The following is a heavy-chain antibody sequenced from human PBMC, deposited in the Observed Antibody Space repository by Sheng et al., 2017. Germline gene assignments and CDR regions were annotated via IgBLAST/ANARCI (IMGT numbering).Heavy chain of an antibody. J-gene: IGHJ3*02. D-gene: IGHD2-15*01. CDR1: GGSISTSAYY. Sequence: QLQLQESGPGLVKPSETLSLTCTVSGGSISTSAYYWGWIRQPPGKGLEWIGSISYSGSTYFNPSLQSRVTISIDMSKNQFSLKVNSVTAADTAVYYCARTVGGYCSGGSCQAFDIWGQGTVVNVSS. CDR3: ARTVGGYCSGGSCQAFDI. V-gene: IGHV4-39*07. CDR2: ISYSGST.